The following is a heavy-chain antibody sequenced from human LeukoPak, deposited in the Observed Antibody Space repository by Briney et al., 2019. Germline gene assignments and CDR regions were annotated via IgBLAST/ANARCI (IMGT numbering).Heavy chain of an antibody. CDR3: ARGYCSSTSCYGALDAFDI. Sequence: ASVKVSCKASGYTFTNYYIHWVRQAPGQGLEWMGWINPNSGGTNYAQKFQGRVTMTRDTSISTAYMELSRLRSDDTAVYYCARGYCSSTSCYGALDAFDIWGQGTMVTVSS. CDR2: INPNSGGT. CDR1: GYTFTNYY. V-gene: IGHV1-2*02. J-gene: IGHJ3*02. D-gene: IGHD2-2*01.